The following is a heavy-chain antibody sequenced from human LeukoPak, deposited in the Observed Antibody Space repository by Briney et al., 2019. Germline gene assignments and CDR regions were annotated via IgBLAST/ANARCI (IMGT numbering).Heavy chain of an antibody. CDR2: LNPNSGGT. D-gene: IGHD2-2*01. CDR1: GYTFTGYY. J-gene: IGHJ4*02. V-gene: IGHV1-2*02. CDR3: ARAIMVVVPAAMGY. Sequence: RVASVKVSCKASGYTFTGYYMHWVRQAPGQGLEWMGWLNPNSGGTNYAQKFQGRVTMTRDTSISTAYMELSRLRSDDTAVYYCARAIMVVVPAAMGYWGQGTLVTISS.